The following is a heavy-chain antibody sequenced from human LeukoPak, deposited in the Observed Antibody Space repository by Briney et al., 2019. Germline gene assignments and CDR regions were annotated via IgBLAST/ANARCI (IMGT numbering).Heavy chain of an antibody. J-gene: IGHJ3*01. V-gene: IGHV3-48*03. D-gene: IGHD1-26*01. CDR1: GFTFSSYE. Sequence: PGGSLRLSCAASGFTFSSYEMNWVRQAPGKGLEWVSYISSRGSTTYYADSVKGRFTISRDNSKNTLYLQMNSLRAEDTALYYCAKGRGSSYYDAFDLWGQGTMVTVSS. CDR3: AKGRGSSYYDAFDL. CDR2: ISSRGSTT.